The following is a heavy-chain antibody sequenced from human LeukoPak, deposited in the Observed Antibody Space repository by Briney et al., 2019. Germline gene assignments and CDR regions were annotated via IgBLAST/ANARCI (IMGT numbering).Heavy chain of an antibody. CDR2: IYYSGST. CDR1: GGSINSGGHY. V-gene: IGHV4-31*03. D-gene: IGHD3-10*01. Sequence: SETLSLTCTVSGGSINSGGHYWSWIRQHPGKGLEWIGYIYYSGSTYYNPSLKSRVIISVDTSKNQFSLKLSSVTAADTAVYYCARIKYDYGSGSYQDYWGQGTLVTVSS. CDR3: ARIKYDYGSGSYQDY. J-gene: IGHJ4*02.